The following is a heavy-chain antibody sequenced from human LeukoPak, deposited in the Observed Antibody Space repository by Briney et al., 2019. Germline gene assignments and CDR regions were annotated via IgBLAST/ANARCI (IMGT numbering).Heavy chain of an antibody. D-gene: IGHD5-18*01. CDR2: TYYRSKLYN. V-gene: IGHV6-1*01. CDR1: GDSVSSNSAA. Sequence: SQTLSLTCAISGDSVSSNSAAWNWIRQSPSRGLEWLGRTYYRSKLYNDYAVSVKSGITINPDTSKNQFSLQLNSVTAADTAIYYCARSTGYNNGNADDHWGQGTLVTIST. CDR3: ARSTGYNNGNADDH. J-gene: IGHJ5*02.